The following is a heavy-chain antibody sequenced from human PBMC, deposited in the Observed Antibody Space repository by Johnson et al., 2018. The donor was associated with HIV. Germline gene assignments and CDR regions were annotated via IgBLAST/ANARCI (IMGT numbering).Heavy chain of an antibody. V-gene: IGHV3-30*19. J-gene: IGHJ3*02. CDR2: ISYDGSNK. CDR3: ARPGGDYSAFDI. D-gene: IGHD4-17*01. Sequence: QMLLVESGGGVVQPGGSLRLSCAASGFTFSSYGMHWVRQAPGKGLEWVAVISYDGSNKYYADSVKGRFTISRDNSKNTLYLQMNSLRAEDTAVYYCARPGGDYSAFDIWGQGTMVTVSS. CDR1: GFTFSSYG.